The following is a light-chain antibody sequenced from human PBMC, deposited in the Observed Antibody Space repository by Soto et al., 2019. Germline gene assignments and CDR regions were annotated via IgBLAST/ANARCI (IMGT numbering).Light chain of an antibody. CDR3: HQYGSSPST. Sequence: EIVLTHSPGTLSSSPCERVTLSFSASQIVSCSKLAWYQQTPGQAPRLLIYGASNRATGIPDRFSGSGSGTDFTLTISRLEPEDFAVYYCHQYGSSPSTFGQGTKVDI. J-gene: IGKJ1*01. CDR1: QIVSCSK. CDR2: GAS. V-gene: IGKV3-20*01.